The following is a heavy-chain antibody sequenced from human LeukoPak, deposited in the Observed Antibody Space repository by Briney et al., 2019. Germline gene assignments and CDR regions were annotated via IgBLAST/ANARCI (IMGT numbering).Heavy chain of an antibody. D-gene: IGHD6-13*01. J-gene: IGHJ5*02. CDR3: ARDNHRSSWSWFDP. CDR1: GYSFTNYG. Sequence: ASVTVSCKASGYSFTNYGISWVRQAPGQGLEWMGWISAYNGNTKYAQEFQGRVTMPTDTSTSTAYMELRSLSSDDTAVYHCARDNHRSSWSWFDPWGQGTLVTVSS. CDR2: ISAYNGNT. V-gene: IGHV1-18*01.